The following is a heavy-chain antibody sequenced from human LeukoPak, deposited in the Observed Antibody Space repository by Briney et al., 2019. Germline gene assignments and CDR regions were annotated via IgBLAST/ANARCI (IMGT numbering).Heavy chain of an antibody. V-gene: IGHV4-59*01. CDR2: IYYSGST. CDR1: GGSISSYY. CDR3: ARTYYDFWSGQGFDP. D-gene: IGHD3-3*01. J-gene: IGHJ5*02. Sequence: PSETLSLTCTVSGGSISSYYWSWIRQPPGKGLEWIGYIYYSGSTNYNPSLKSRVTISVDTSKNQFSLKLSSVTAADTAVYHCARTYYDFWSGQGFDPWGQGTLVTVSS.